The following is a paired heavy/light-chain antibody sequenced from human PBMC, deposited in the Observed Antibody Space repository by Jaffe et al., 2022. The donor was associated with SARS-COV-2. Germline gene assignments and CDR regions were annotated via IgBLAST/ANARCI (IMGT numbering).Light chain of an antibody. CDR1: QSVRSNS. Sequence: EIVLTQSPGTLSLSPGERATLSCRASQSVRSNSLAWYQQSPGQAPRLLIYGASSRATGIPDRFGGSGSGTDFTLTISRLEPEDFAVYYCQQYGSSPTFGQGTKVEIK. CDR3: QQYGSSPT. V-gene: IGKV3-20*01. J-gene: IGKJ1*01. CDR2: GAS.
Heavy chain of an antibody. V-gene: IGHV3-23*01. CDR3: ARPTAPGGAWYYDP. CDR2: ITGSGGIT. D-gene: IGHD2-21*02. CDR1: GFTFSTYT. J-gene: IGHJ5*02. Sequence: EVQLLESGGGLVQPGGSLRLSCAASGFTFSTYTMTWVRQVPGKGLEWVSAITGSGGITYYADSVKGRFTISRDNSKNTVYLQMNSLRVEDTAFYYCARPTAPGGAWYYDPWGQGTLVTVSS.